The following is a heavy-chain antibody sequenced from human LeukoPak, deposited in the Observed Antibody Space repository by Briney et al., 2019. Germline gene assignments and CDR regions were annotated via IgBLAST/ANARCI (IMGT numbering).Heavy chain of an antibody. D-gene: IGHD5-12*01. J-gene: IGHJ4*02. Sequence: SETLSLTCTVSSGSISSYFWSWIRQPPGKGLEWIGQISYSGSTNYNPSLKSRVTISVDTSKNQFSLKLTSVTAADTAVYYCASLYSGYDSLDFDYWGQGTLVTVSS. V-gene: IGHV4-59*01. CDR3: ASLYSGYDSLDFDY. CDR2: ISYSGST. CDR1: SGSISSYF.